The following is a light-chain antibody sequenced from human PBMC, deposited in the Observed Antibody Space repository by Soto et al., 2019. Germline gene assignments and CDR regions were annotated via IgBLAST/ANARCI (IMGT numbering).Light chain of an antibody. CDR1: QSVSSSH. J-gene: IGKJ3*01. Sequence: EIVLTQSPGTLSLSPGERATLSCRASQSVSSSHLAGYQQKPAQAPRLLIYGASSRATGIPDRFSGSGSGTDFTLTISRLEPEDFAVYYCQQYGSSPLAFGPGTKVDIK. V-gene: IGKV3-20*01. CDR3: QQYGSSPLA. CDR2: GAS.